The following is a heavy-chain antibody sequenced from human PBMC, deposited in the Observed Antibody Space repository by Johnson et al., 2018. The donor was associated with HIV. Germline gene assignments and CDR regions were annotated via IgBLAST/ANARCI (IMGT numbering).Heavy chain of an antibody. D-gene: IGHD2-15*01. CDR3: ATPQEGYSAFDI. Sequence: QVQLVESGGGVVQPGRSLRLSCAASGFTFSNYAMHWVRQAPGKGLEWVAVIWYNGSKKYYADSVKGRFTISRDNSKNTLYLQMNSLRAEDTAVYYCATPQEGYSAFDIWGQGTMVTVSS. J-gene: IGHJ3*02. V-gene: IGHV3-33*01. CDR1: GFTFSNYA. CDR2: IWYNGSKK.